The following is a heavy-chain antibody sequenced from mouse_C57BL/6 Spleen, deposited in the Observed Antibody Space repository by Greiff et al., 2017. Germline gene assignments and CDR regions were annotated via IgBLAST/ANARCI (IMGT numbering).Heavy chain of an antibody. D-gene: IGHD4-1*01. J-gene: IGHJ4*01. CDR1: GYAFSSYW. Sequence: QVQLQQSGAELVKPGASVKISCKASGYAFSSYWMNWVKQRPGKGLEWIGQIYPGDGDTNYNGKFKGKSTLTADKSSSTAYMQLSSLTSEDSAVYFCARSNGDENYYAMDYWGQGTSVTVSS. V-gene: IGHV1-80*01. CDR2: IYPGDGDT. CDR3: ARSNGDENYYAMDY.